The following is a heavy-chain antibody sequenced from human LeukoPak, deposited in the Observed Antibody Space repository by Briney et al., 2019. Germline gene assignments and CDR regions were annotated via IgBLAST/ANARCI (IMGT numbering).Heavy chain of an antibody. Sequence: SETLSLTCTVSGGSIGSGDYYWSWIRQPPGKGLEWIGYIYYSGSTYYNPSLKSRVTISVDTSKNQFSLKLSSVTAADTAVYYCARGFSSWYYDSSGYLDAFDIWGQGTMVTVSS. CDR2: IYYSGST. D-gene: IGHD3-22*01. V-gene: IGHV4-30-4*08. CDR1: GGSIGSGDYY. CDR3: ARGFSSWYYDSSGYLDAFDI. J-gene: IGHJ3*02.